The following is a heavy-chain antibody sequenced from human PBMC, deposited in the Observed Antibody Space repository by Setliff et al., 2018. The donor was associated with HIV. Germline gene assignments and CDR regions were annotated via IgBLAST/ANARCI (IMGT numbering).Heavy chain of an antibody. V-gene: IGHV4-39*07. CDR2: INYGGAP. CDR3: ARDPHYFDTSGYYSYFYFDY. Sequence: SETLSLTCTVSTDSLSSSTNHWGWIRQPPGKGLEWIGNINYGGAPYYDPSLKSRVTISIDTSKSKFSLKLTSVTAADTAVYFCARDPHYFDTSGYYSYFYFDYWGHGTLVTVSS. J-gene: IGHJ4*01. D-gene: IGHD3-22*01. CDR1: TDSLSSSTNH.